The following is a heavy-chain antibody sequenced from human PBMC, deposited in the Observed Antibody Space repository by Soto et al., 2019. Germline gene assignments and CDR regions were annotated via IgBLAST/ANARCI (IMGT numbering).Heavy chain of an antibody. CDR2: IYHSGST. CDR3: ARVIGDYEVEYYYYYMDV. V-gene: IGHV4-4*02. J-gene: IGHJ6*03. Sequence: QVQLQESGPGLVKPSGTLSLTCAVSSGSISSSNWWSWVRQPPGKGLEWIGEIYHSGSTNYNPTLKSLITISVDKSQNQFSLKLSSVIAADTAVYYCARVIGDYEVEYYYYYMDVWGKGTKVTVSS. D-gene: IGHD4-17*01. CDR1: SGSISSSNW.